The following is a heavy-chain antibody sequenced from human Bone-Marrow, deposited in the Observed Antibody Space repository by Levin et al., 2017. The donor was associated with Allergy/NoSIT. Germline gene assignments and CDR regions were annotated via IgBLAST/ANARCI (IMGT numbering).Heavy chain of an antibody. Sequence: GSLRLSCAVYGGSFSGYYWSWIRQPPGKGLEWIGEINHSGSTNYNPSLKSRVTISVDTSKNQFSLKLSSVTAADTAVYYCARENSSSWGYWGQGTLVTVSS. J-gene: IGHJ4*02. CDR2: INHSGST. CDR1: GGSFSGYY. CDR3: ARENSSSWGY. D-gene: IGHD6-13*01. V-gene: IGHV4-34*01.